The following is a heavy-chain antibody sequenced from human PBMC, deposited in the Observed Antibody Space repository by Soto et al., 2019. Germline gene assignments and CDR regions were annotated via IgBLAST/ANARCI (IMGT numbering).Heavy chain of an antibody. Sequence: GASVRVSCKASGGTFSSYAISWVRQAPGQGLEWMGGIIPIFGTANYAQKFQSRVTITADKSTSTAYMELSSLRSEDTAVYYCARVAVAGTVYWGQGALVTISS. CDR2: IIPIFGTA. V-gene: IGHV1-69*06. D-gene: IGHD6-19*01. CDR3: ARVAVAGTVY. CDR1: GGTFSSYA. J-gene: IGHJ4*02.